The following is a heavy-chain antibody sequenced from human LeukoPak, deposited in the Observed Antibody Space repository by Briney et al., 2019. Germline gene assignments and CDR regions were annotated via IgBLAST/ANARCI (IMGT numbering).Heavy chain of an antibody. CDR3: ARLNCGGDCYPLN. J-gene: IGHJ4*02. D-gene: IGHD2-21*02. V-gene: IGHV4-30-2*01. Sequence: PSETLSLTCAVSGGSISSGGYSWSWIRQPPGKGLEWIGYIYHSGSTYYNPSLKSRVTISVDRSKNQFSLKLSSVTAADTAVYYCARLNCGGDCYPLNWGQGTLVTASS. CDR1: GGSISSGGYS. CDR2: IYHSGST.